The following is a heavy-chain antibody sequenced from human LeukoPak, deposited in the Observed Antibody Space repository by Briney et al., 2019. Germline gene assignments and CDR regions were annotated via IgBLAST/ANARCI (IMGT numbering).Heavy chain of an antibody. V-gene: IGHV4-39*01. D-gene: IGHD3-22*01. Sequence: SETLSLTCTVSGGSISSSSYYWGWIRQPPGKGLEWIGSIYYSGSTYYNPSLKSRVTISVDTSKNQFSLKLSSVPAADTAVYYCARHSAGRITMIVVVPDDAFDIWGQGTMVTVSS. J-gene: IGHJ3*02. CDR1: GGSISSSSYY. CDR2: IYYSGST. CDR3: ARHSAGRITMIVVVPDDAFDI.